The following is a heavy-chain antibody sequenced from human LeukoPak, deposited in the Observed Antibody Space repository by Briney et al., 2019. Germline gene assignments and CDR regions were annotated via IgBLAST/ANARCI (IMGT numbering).Heavy chain of an antibody. V-gene: IGHV3-7*01. D-gene: IGHD4-23*01. J-gene: IGHJ4*02. CDR2: IKEDGTQK. CDR1: GFSFQYYW. Sequence: GGSLRLSCAASGFSFQYYWMAWVRQAPGMGLEWVAHIKEDGTQKFYVDSVRGRFTISKDDARNALYLQMNSLRDEDTAIYYCVRGGWELDYWGQGTLVIVSS. CDR3: VRGGWELDY.